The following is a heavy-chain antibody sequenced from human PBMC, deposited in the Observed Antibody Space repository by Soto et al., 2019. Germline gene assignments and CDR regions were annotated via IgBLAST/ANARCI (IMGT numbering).Heavy chain of an antibody. V-gene: IGHV3-30*03. J-gene: IGHJ5*02. CDR3: RKFSDIEVPGMGDWFDP. Sequence: QVQLEESGGGVVQPGRSLRLSCKASGFTFTSYGMHWVRQAPGKGLEWVALISYDGSDKLYADSVEGRFTISRDNSKNTVYLQMNSLRIEDTAMYHCRKFSDIEVPGMGDWFDPWGQGTLVTVTS. CDR1: GFTFTSYG. D-gene: IGHD6-19*01. CDR2: ISYDGSDK.